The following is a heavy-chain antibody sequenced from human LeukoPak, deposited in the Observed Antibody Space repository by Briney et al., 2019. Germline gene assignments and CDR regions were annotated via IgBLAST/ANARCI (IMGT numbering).Heavy chain of an antibody. J-gene: IGHJ4*02. CDR1: GYTLTELS. V-gene: IGHV1-24*01. CDR3: ATLYDSTRTFDY. D-gene: IGHD3-22*01. Sequence: ASVKVSCKVSGYTLTELSMHWVRQAPGKGLEWMGGFDPEDDETIYAQKFQGRVTMTEDTSTDTAYMELSSLRSEDTAVYYCATLYDSTRTFDYWGQGTLVTVSS. CDR2: FDPEDDET.